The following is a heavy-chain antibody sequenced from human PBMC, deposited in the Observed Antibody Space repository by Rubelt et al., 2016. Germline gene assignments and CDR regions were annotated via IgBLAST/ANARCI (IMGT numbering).Heavy chain of an antibody. CDR3: AKPGRLDYGINAEYFQH. CDR1: GFTFSSYG. J-gene: IGHJ1*01. V-gene: IGHV3-30*02. D-gene: IGHD4-17*01. CDR2: IRSDGSNQ. Sequence: QVQLVESGGGVVQPGGSLRLSCAASGFTFSSYGMHWVRQAPGKGLEWVAFIRSDGSNQYYADSVKGRITNSRDNSKTTLDLQMNSLRAEDTAVYYCAKPGRLDYGINAEYFQHWGQGTLVTVSS.